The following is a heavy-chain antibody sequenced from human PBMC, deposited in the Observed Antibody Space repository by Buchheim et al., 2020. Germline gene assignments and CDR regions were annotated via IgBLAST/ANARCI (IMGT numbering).Heavy chain of an antibody. D-gene: IGHD3-3*01. CDR3: ARDGAYYDFWSDTVPQKRGSPADY. CDR2: ISSSSSYI. Sequence: EVQLVESGGGLVKPGGSLRLSCAASGFTFSSYSMNWVRQAPGKGLEWVSSISSSSSYIYYADSVKGRFTISRDNAKNSLYLQMNSLRAEDTAVYYCARDGAYYDFWSDTVPQKRGSPADYWGQGTL. J-gene: IGHJ4*02. V-gene: IGHV3-21*01. CDR1: GFTFSSYS.